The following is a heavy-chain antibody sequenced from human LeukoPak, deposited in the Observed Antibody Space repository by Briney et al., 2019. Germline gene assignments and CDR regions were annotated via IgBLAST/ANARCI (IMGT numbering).Heavy chain of an antibody. CDR3: ARGPGSSGGAFVGDY. V-gene: IGHV3-74*01. D-gene: IGHD3-22*01. CDR2: IDGGGSST. J-gene: IGHJ4*01. CDR1: GFTFSNHW. Sequence: PGGSLRLSCAASGFTFSNHWMHWVRQVPGKGLVWVSRIDGGGSSTSYADSVRGQFSISRDNGKSTLYLQMNSLKVEDTAVYYCARGPGSSGGAFVGDYWGHGTLVTVSS.